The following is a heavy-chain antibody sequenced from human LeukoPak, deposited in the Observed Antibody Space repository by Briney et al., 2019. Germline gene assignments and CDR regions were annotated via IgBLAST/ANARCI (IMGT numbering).Heavy chain of an antibody. CDR2: IHYSGST. D-gene: IGHD3-10*01. CDR1: GGSISSSTYY. V-gene: IGHV4-39*01. Sequence: SETLSLTCTVSGGSISSSTYYWDGIRQPPGKGLEYLGSIHYSGSTYYNPSLKSRVTISVDTSKNQFSLRLSSVTASDTAVYYCARRYGSGSYFDYWGQGTLVTVSS. J-gene: IGHJ4*02. CDR3: ARRYGSGSYFDY.